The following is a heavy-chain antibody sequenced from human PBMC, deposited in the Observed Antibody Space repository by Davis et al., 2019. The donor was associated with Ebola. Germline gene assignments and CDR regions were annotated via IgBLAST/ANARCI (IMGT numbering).Heavy chain of an antibody. V-gene: IGHV4-59*01. CDR1: GGSISSYY. Sequence: PSETLSLTCTVSGGSISSYYWSWIRQPPGKGLEWIGYIYYSGSTNYNPSLKSRVTISVDTSKNQFSLKLSSVTAADTAVYYCARVAGTAFDYWGQGTLVTVSS. CDR2: IYYSGST. CDR3: ARVAGTAFDY. J-gene: IGHJ4*02. D-gene: IGHD6-19*01.